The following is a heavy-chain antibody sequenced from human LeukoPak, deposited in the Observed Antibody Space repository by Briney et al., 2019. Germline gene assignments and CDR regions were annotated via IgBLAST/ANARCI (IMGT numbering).Heavy chain of an antibody. V-gene: IGHV4-59*12. CDR2: IYDSGST. J-gene: IGHJ4*02. CDR3: AREGDYYDTSGTLDY. Sequence: SETLSLTCTVSGGSINSYYWSWIRQPPGKGLEWIGYIYDSGSTNYNPSLKSRVTISVDTSKNQFSLKLSSVTAADTAVYYCAREGDYYDTSGTLDYWGQGTLVTVSS. CDR1: GGSINSYY. D-gene: IGHD3-22*01.